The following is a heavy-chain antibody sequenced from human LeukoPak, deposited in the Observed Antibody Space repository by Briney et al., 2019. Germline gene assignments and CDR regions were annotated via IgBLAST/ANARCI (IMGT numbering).Heavy chain of an antibody. CDR3: ASKTKGSTQARTEDY. V-gene: IGHV4-34*01. CDR2: INHSGST. J-gene: IGHJ4*02. Sequence: SETLSLTCAVYGEYFSTYYYSWIRQPPGKGLEWIGEINHSGSTNYNPSLKSRLTISVDRSKNQFSLKLSSVTAADTAVYYCASKTKGSTQARTEDYWGQGTLVTVSS. D-gene: IGHD2-15*01. CDR1: GEYFSTYY.